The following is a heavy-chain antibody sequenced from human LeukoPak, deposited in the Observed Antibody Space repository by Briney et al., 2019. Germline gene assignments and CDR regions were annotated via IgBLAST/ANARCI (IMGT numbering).Heavy chain of an antibody. D-gene: IGHD4-17*01. CDR3: ARGFGAHDYDIDY. J-gene: IGHJ4*02. CDR2: VNPNSANT. Sequence: ASVKVSCKASGYTFTSYDINWVRQATGQGLEWMGWVNPNSANTGYTQKFQGRVTMTRDTSIGTAYMELSSLRPEGTAVYYCARGFGAHDYDIDYWGQGTLVTVSS. V-gene: IGHV1-8*01. CDR1: GYTFTSYD.